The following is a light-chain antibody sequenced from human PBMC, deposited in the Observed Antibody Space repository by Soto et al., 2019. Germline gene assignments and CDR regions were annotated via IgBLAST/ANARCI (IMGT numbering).Light chain of an antibody. CDR2: EGT. J-gene: IGLJ1*01. CDR1: SSDVVNDLL. Sequence: QSALTQPASVSGSPGQSITISCTGTSSDVVNDLLVSWYQQQPGKAPKLMIYEGTKRPAGVSDRFSGSKSGNTASLTISGLQAEDEAEYYCSSYTNINTRACVFGTGTKVTVL. CDR3: SSYTNINTRACV. V-gene: IGLV2-14*02.